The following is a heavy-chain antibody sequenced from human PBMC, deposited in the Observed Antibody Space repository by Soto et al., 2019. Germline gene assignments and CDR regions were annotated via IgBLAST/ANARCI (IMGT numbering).Heavy chain of an antibody. Sequence: PSETLSLTCTVSVGSISSSSYYWGWIRQPPGKGLEWIGSIYYSGSTYYNPSLKSRVTISVDTSKNQFSLKLSSVTAADTAVYYCARHLTLTMLGPYYYYYGMDVWGQGTTVTVSS. CDR1: VGSISSSSYY. CDR3: ARHLTLTMLGPYYYYYGMDV. CDR2: IYYSGST. J-gene: IGHJ6*02. V-gene: IGHV4-39*01. D-gene: IGHD3-3*01.